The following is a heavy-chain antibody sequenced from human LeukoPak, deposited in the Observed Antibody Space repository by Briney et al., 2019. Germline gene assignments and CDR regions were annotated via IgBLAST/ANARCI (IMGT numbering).Heavy chain of an antibody. Sequence: SETLSLTCTVSGGSISSYYWSWIRQPPGKGLEWIGYIYYSGSTNYNPSLKSRVTISVDTSKNPFSLKLSSVTAADTAVYYCARDRGYCSGGSCFNWFDPWGQGTLVTVSS. V-gene: IGHV4-59*01. CDR3: ARDRGYCSGGSCFNWFDP. D-gene: IGHD2-15*01. CDR2: IYYSGST. J-gene: IGHJ5*02. CDR1: GGSISSYY.